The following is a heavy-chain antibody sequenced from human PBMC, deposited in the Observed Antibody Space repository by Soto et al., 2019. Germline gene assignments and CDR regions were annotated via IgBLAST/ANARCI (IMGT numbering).Heavy chain of an antibody. D-gene: IGHD4-17*01. Sequence: QVQLVQSGAEVKKPGSSVKVSCKASGGTFSSYTISWVRQAPGQGLEWMGRIIPILGIANYAQKFQGRVTITADKSTSTAYMELSSLRSEDTAVYYCARNPRTTEAVSYFDYWGQGTLVTVSS. CDR2: IIPILGIA. J-gene: IGHJ4*02. CDR3: ARNPRTTEAVSYFDY. CDR1: GGTFSSYT. V-gene: IGHV1-69*02.